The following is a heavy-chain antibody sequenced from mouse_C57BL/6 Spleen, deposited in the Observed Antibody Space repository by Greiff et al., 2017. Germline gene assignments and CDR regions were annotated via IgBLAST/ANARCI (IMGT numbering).Heavy chain of an antibody. CDR3: ASPYYSNSGSWFAY. CDR2: IYPGDGDT. V-gene: IGHV1-82*01. J-gene: IGHJ3*01. CDR1: GYAFSSSW. Sequence: VQLQESGPELVKPGASVKISCKASGYAFSSSWLNWVKQRPGKGLEWIGRIYPGDGDTNYNGKFKGKATLTADKSSSTAYMQLSSLTSEDSAVYFCASPYYSNSGSWFAYWGQGTLVTVSA. D-gene: IGHD2-5*01.